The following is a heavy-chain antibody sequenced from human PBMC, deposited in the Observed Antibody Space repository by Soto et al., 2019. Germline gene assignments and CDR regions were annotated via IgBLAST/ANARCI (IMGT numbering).Heavy chain of an antibody. D-gene: IGHD2-21*02. V-gene: IGHV3-23*01. CDR2: ISSSGSTT. CDR3: TKGRGAAVVTATTLDY. J-gene: IGHJ4*02. CDR1: GFTLGTYA. Sequence: GGSLRLSCAASGFTLGTYAMDWVRQAPGKGLEWVSGISSSGSTTYYADSVKGRFAISRDNSKNTLYLQMNSLRAEDTAMYYCTKGRGAAVVTATTLDYWGQGTLVTVSS.